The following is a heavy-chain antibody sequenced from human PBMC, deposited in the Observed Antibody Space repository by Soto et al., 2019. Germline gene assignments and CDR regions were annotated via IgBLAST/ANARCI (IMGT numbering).Heavy chain of an antibody. Sequence: EVQLVESGGGLVQPGGSLRLSCAASGFTFSSYDMHWVRQATGKGLEWVSAIGTAGDTYYPGSVKGRFTISRENAKNSLYLQMNSLRAEDTAVYYCARGRFGVVVVAANDYWGQGTLVTVSS. CDR3: ARGRFGVVVVAANDY. V-gene: IGHV3-13*01. CDR1: GFTFSSYD. CDR2: IGTAGDT. D-gene: IGHD2-15*01. J-gene: IGHJ4*02.